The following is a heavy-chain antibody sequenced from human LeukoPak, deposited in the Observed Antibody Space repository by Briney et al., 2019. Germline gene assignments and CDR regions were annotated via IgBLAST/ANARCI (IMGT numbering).Heavy chain of an antibody. J-gene: IGHJ5*01. CDR2: ISYDGSNK. V-gene: IGHV3-30*03. Sequence: PGGSLRLSCAASGFTFSSYGMHWVRQAPGKGLEWVAVISYDGSNKYYADSVKGRFTISRDNSKNTLYLQMNSLRAEDTAVYYCALINSYDSGWYDFWGQGTLVTVSS. CDR1: GFTFSSYG. D-gene: IGHD3-22*01. CDR3: ALINSYDSGWYDF.